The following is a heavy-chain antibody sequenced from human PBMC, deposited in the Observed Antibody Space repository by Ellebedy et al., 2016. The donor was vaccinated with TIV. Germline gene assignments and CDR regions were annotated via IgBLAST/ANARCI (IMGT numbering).Heavy chain of an antibody. D-gene: IGHD6-13*01. V-gene: IGHV3-30-3*01. J-gene: IGHJ4*02. CDR3: ARGSSSRGYFDS. CDR2: ISHGGSNK. Sequence: GGSLRLSXAASGFTFSYYSMHWVRQAPGKGLEWVAVISHGGSNKYHAESVKGRFTISRDDSKNTLYLQMNTLRTEDTALYFCARGSSSRGYFDSWGQGTLVTVSS. CDR1: GFTFSYYS.